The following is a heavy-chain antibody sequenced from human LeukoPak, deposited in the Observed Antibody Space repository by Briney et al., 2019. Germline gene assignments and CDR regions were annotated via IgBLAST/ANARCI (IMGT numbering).Heavy chain of an antibody. J-gene: IGHJ6*03. CDR3: ARDGYSSGWYEGYYYMDV. V-gene: IGHV3-21*01. CDR1: GFTFSNYN. Sequence: PGGSLRLSCAASGFTFSNYNMNWVRQAPGKGLEWVSSISSSSSYIYYADSVKGRFTISRDNAKNSLYLQMNSLRAEDTAVYYCARDGYSSGWYEGYYYMDVWGKGTTVTVSS. D-gene: IGHD6-19*01. CDR2: ISSSSSYI.